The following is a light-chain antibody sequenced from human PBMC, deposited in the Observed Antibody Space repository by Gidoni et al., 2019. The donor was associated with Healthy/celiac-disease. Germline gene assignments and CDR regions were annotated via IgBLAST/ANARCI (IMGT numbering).Light chain of an antibody. CDR3: SSYAGSSLV. V-gene: IGLV2-11*01. CDR1: SSDVGGYTY. Sequence: QSALTQPRSVSGYPGQSVTISCTGTSSDVGGYTYVSGYQQHPGKAPKLMIYDVSKRPSGVPDRFSGSKSGNTASLTISGLQAEDEADYYCSSYAGSSLVFGGGTKLTVL. J-gene: IGLJ3*02. CDR2: DVS.